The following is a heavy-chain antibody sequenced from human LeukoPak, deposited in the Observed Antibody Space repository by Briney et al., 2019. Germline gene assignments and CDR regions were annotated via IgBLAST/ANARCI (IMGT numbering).Heavy chain of an antibody. CDR2: IHYGGTT. Sequence: SETLSLTCTVSGGSISSYYWSWIRQPPGKGLEWIGYIHYGGTTNYNPSLKSRVTISVDTSKNQFSLKLSSVTAADTAVYYCARVSWFPGTSYYYMDVWGKGTTVTVSS. CDR1: GGSISSYY. CDR3: ARVSWFPGTSYYYMDV. D-gene: IGHD1-1*01. J-gene: IGHJ6*03. V-gene: IGHV4-59*01.